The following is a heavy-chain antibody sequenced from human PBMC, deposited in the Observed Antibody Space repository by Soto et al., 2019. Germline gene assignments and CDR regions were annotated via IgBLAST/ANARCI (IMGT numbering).Heavy chain of an antibody. CDR3: ARSPGYYYDSSGYYQTDAFDI. D-gene: IGHD3-22*01. J-gene: IGHJ3*02. V-gene: IGHV1-2*04. Sequence: ASVKVSCKASGYTFTGYYMHWVRQAPGQGLEWMGWINPNSGGTNYAQKFQGWVTMTRDTSISTAYMELSRLRSDDTAVYYCARSPGYYYDSSGYYQTDAFDIWGQGTIVTVSS. CDR1: GYTFTGYY. CDR2: INPNSGGT.